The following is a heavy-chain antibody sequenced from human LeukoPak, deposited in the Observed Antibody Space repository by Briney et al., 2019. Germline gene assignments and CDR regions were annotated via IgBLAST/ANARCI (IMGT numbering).Heavy chain of an antibody. CDR1: GYSFTSYW. Sequence: GESLKISCKGSGYSFTSYWIGWVRQMPGKGLEWMGIIYPGDSDTRYSPSFQGQVTISADKSISTAYLQWSSLKASDTAMYHCARLNRYCSSTSCYGMDVRGQGTTVTVSS. V-gene: IGHV5-51*01. CDR2: IYPGDSDT. CDR3: ARLNRYCSSTSCYGMDV. J-gene: IGHJ6*02. D-gene: IGHD2-2*01.